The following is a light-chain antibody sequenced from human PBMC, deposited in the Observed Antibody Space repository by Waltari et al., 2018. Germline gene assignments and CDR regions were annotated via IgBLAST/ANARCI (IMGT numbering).Light chain of an antibody. V-gene: IGKV3-20*01. CDR3: QQYGSSPMYT. CDR2: GAS. Sequence: EIVLTQSPGTLSLSPGERATLSCRASQSVSSSYLAWYQQKPGQAPRLLSYGASSRATGIPDRFSGSESETDFTLTISRLEPEDIAVYYCQQYGSSPMYTFGQGTKLEIK. CDR1: QSVSSSY. J-gene: IGKJ2*01.